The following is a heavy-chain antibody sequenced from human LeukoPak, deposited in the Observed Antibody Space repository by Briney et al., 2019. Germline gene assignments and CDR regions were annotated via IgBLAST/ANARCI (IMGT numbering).Heavy chain of an antibody. V-gene: IGHV4-59*01. J-gene: IGHJ4*02. CDR2: IYYSGNT. D-gene: IGHD3-10*01. Sequence: SETLSHTCTVSSGSITNYYWSWIRQPPGKGLEWIGFIYYSGNTNYNPSLKSRVTISVDTSKNQFSLKLSSMTAADTAVYYCARGALLWFGDRMEYYFDYWGQGTLLTVSS. CDR1: SGSITNYY. CDR3: ARGALLWFGDRMEYYFDY.